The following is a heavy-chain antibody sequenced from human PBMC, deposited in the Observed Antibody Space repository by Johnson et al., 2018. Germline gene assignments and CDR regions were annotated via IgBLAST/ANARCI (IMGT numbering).Heavy chain of an antibody. CDR1: GFTFSSYG. J-gene: IGHJ2*01. Sequence: QEQLVESGGGVVQPGRSLRLSCAASGFTFSSYGMHWVRQAPGKGLEWVAVIWYDGSNKYYADSVKGRFTISRDNSKNTLYLQMNSLRAEDTAVYYCARVGFRWEPLGYFDLWGRGTLVTVSS. CDR2: IWYDGSNK. D-gene: IGHD1-26*01. CDR3: ARVGFRWEPLGYFDL. V-gene: IGHV3-33*01.